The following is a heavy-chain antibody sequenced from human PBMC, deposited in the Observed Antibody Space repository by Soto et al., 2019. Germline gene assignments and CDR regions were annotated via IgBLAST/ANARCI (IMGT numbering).Heavy chain of an antibody. CDR2: IYYSGST. D-gene: IGHD6-13*01. CDR1: GGSISSGDYY. J-gene: IGHJ6*02. Sequence: SEALSLTCTVSGGSISSGDYYWSWIRQPPGKGLEWIGYIYYSGSTYYNPSLKSRVTISVDTSKNQFSLKLSSVTAADTAVYYCAREVRAAAGRDYYYYGMDVWGQGTTVTVSS. V-gene: IGHV4-30-4*01. CDR3: AREVRAAAGRDYYYYGMDV.